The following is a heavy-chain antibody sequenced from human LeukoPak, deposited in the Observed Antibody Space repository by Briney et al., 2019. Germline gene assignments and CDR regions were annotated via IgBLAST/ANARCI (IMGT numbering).Heavy chain of an antibody. Sequence: PGGSLRLSCAASGFTFSSYSMNWVRQAPGKGLEWVSSISSSSSYIYYADSVKGRFTISRDNAKNSLYLQMNSLRAEDTAVYYWARIGFFVLVQAARYMDFGEKGTRLTV. CDR3: ARIGFFVLVQAARYMDF. CDR2: ISSSSSYI. V-gene: IGHV3-21*01. J-gene: IGHJ6*03. D-gene: IGHD2-2*01. CDR1: GFTFSSYS.